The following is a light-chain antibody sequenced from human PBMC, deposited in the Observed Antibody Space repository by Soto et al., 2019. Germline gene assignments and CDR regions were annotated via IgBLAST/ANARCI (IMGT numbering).Light chain of an antibody. CDR2: DVS. CDR3: SSYTSSSVYV. V-gene: IGLV2-14*01. Sequence: QSALTQPASVSGSPGQSITISCTGTSSDVGGYNYVSWYQQHPGKAPKLMIYDVSNRPSGVSNRFSGSKSGNTASLTTSGLQAEDEADYYCSSYTSSSVYVFGTGTKLTVL. J-gene: IGLJ1*01. CDR1: SSDVGGYNY.